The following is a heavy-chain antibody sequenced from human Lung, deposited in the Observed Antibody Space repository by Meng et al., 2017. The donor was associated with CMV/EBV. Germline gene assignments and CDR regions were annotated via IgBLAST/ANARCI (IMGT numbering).Heavy chain of an antibody. Sequence: SCAASGFSLSAYWMTWVRQAPGQGLEWVANIREDGSERDYVDSVEGRFTISRDNSRNSLFLEMNSLRVGDTAVYYCVRGGGLDAWGQGTTVTVSS. D-gene: IGHD3-16*01. J-gene: IGHJ6*02. V-gene: IGHV3-7*01. CDR3: VRGGGLDA. CDR2: IREDGSER. CDR1: GFSLSAYW.